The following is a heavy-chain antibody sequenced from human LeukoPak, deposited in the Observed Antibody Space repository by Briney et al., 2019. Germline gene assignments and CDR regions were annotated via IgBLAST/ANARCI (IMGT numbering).Heavy chain of an antibody. V-gene: IGHV1-2*02. CDR1: GYTFTGYY. D-gene: IGHD5-12*01. J-gene: IGHJ6*02. CDR2: INPNSGGT. CDR3: ARVLTRYSGYETYYYGMDV. Sequence: ASVKVSCKASGYTFTGYYMHWVRQAPGQGLEWMGWINPNSGGTNYAQKFQGRVTMTRDTSISTAYMELSRLRSDDTAVYYCARVLTRYSGYETYYYGMDVWGQGTTVTVSS.